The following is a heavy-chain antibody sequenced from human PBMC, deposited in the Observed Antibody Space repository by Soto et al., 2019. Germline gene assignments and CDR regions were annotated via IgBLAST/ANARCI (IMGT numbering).Heavy chain of an antibody. CDR2: IKRDGSEK. D-gene: IGHD3-3*01. CDR1: GFTFGSNW. Sequence: EVQLVESGGGLVQPGGSLRLSCAASGFTFGSNWMSWVRQAPGKGLEWVANIKRDGSEKYYVDSVKGRFTISRDNAKNTLELQMNSRRADDTAVYYCASLEWEATGYADYWGQGTLVTGSS. J-gene: IGHJ4*02. V-gene: IGHV3-7*03. CDR3: ASLEWEATGYADY.